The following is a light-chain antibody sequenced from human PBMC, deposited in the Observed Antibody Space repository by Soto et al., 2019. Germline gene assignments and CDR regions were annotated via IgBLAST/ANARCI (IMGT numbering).Light chain of an antibody. CDR3: QQYYSAPLT. V-gene: IGKV4-1*01. CDR2: WAS. J-gene: IGKJ4*01. Sequence: DIVLTQSPDSLAVSLGERATISCRSSQSVLSSSNNKNFLSWYQQKPGQPPKLLVFWASTRAPGVPDRFSGSGFGADFTLTISRLQAEDVAVYCCQQYYSAPLTFGGGTKVEIK. CDR1: QSVLSSSNNKNF.